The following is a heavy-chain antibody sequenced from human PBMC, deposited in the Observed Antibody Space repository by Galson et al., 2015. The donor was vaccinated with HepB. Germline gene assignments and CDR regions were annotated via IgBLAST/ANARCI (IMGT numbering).Heavy chain of an antibody. Sequence: PALVKPTQTLTLTCTFSGFSLSTSGMCVSWIRQPPGKAPEWLARIDWDDDKYYSTSLKTRLTISKDTSKNQVVLTMTNMDPVDTATYYCARIQSYSSSWYYFDYWGQGTLVTVSS. CDR1: GFSLSTSGMC. D-gene: IGHD6-13*01. CDR2: IDWDDDK. V-gene: IGHV2-70*11. J-gene: IGHJ4*02. CDR3: ARIQSYSSSWYYFDY.